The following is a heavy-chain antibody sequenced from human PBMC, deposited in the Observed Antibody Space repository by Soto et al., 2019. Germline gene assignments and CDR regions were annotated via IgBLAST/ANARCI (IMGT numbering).Heavy chain of an antibody. Sequence: SDTLSLTCAVYGGSFSGYYWSWIRQRPGKGLEWIGEINHSGSTNYNPSLKSRVTISVDTSKNQFSLKLSSVTAADTAVYYGARGAWFGAENWFDPWGQGTLVSVSS. CDR3: ARGAWFGAENWFDP. J-gene: IGHJ5*02. CDR1: GGSFSGYY. CDR2: INHSGST. D-gene: IGHD3-10*01. V-gene: IGHV4-34*01.